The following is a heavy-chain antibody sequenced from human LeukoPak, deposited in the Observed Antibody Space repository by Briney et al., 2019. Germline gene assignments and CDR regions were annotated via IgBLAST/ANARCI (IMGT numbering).Heavy chain of an antibody. D-gene: IGHD3-10*01. CDR2: IYYSGST. CDR1: GGSISSYY. Sequence: PSETLSLTCTASGGSISSYYWSWIRQPPGKGLEWIGYIYYSGSTNYNPSLKSRVTISVDSYKNQFSLKLSSVTAADTAVYYCARGRFGESVYWFDPWGQGTLVTVSS. V-gene: IGHV4-59*01. CDR3: ARGRFGESVYWFDP. J-gene: IGHJ5*02.